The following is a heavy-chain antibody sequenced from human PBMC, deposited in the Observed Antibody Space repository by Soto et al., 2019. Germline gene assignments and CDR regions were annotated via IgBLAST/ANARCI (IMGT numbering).Heavy chain of an antibody. J-gene: IGHJ6*02. CDR2: ISYDGSNK. Sequence: SLRLSCAASGFTFSGYAMHWVRQAPGKGLEWVAFISYDGSNKDYADSVKGRFTISRDSSKNTLYLQMNSLRAEDTAVYYCARSEARITIFGGRYYGMDVWGQGTTVTVSS. CDR3: ARSEARITIFGGRYYGMDV. CDR1: GFTFSGYA. D-gene: IGHD3-3*01. V-gene: IGHV3-30-3*01.